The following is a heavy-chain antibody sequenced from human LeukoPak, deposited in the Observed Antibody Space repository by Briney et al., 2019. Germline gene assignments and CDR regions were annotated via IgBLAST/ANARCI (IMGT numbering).Heavy chain of an antibody. D-gene: IGHD3-10*01. CDR1: GFTFSSYG. V-gene: IGHV3-21*01. CDR3: ARTHYYGSGSYYNRGAFDI. J-gene: IGHJ3*02. CDR2: ISSSSSYI. Sequence: GGSLRLSCAASGFTFSSYGMNWVRQAPGKGLEWVSSISSSSSYIYYADSVKGRFTISRDNAKNSLYLQMNSLRAEDTAVYYCARTHYYGSGSYYNRGAFDIWGQGTMVTVSS.